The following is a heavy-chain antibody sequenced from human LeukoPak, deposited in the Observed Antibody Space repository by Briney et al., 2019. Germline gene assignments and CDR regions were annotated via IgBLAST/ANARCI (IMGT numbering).Heavy chain of an antibody. D-gene: IGHD3-10*02. CDR3: AELGITMIGGV. Sequence: GGSLRLSCAAFGFPLSSYAMNWVRQAPGKGLEWVSYISSSGSTIYYADSVKGRFTISRDNAKNSLYLQMNSLRAEDKAVYYCAELGITMIGGVWGKGTTVTISS. CDR2: ISSSGSTI. V-gene: IGHV3-48*03. CDR1: GFPLSSYA. J-gene: IGHJ6*04.